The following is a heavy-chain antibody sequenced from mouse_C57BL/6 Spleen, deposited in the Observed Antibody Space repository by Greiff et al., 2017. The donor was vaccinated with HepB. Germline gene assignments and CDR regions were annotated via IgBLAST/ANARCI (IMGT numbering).Heavy chain of an antibody. J-gene: IGHJ4*01. Sequence: EVKLMESGPGLVKPSQSLSLTCSVPGYSITSGYYWNWIRQFPGNKLEWMGYISYDGSNNYNPSLKNRISITRDTSKNQFFLKLNSVTTEDTATYYCARDWNDYDYYAMDYWGQGTSVTVSS. CDR1: GYSITSGYY. D-gene: IGHD2-4*01. CDR2: ISYDGSN. V-gene: IGHV3-6*01. CDR3: ARDWNDYDYYAMDY.